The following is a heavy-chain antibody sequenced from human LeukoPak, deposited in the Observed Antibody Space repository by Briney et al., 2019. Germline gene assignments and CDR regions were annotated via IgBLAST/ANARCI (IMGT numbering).Heavy chain of an antibody. D-gene: IGHD1-7*01. CDR2: ISSSDSTI. CDR1: GFTFSDYY. V-gene: IGHV3-11*01. J-gene: IGHJ4*02. Sequence: GGSLRLSCAASGFTFSDYYMSWIRQAPGKGLEWVSYISSSDSTIYYADSVKGRFTISRDNTKNSLFLQMNSLRAEDTAVYYCARNRRGTTGIRPPDYWGQGTLVTVSS. CDR3: ARNRRGTTGIRPPDY.